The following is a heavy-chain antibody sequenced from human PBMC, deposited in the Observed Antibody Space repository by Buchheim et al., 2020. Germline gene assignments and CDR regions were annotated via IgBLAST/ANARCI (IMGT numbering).Heavy chain of an antibody. Sequence: QLQLQESGPGLVKPSETLSLTCTVSGGSISSSSYYWGWIRQPPGEGLEWIGSIYYSGITYYNPSLKSRLTMSVDTSKNQFSLKLTSVTAADTAVFYCARGTARWCFDLWGRSTL. D-gene: IGHD2-21*02. V-gene: IGHV4-39*01. CDR1: GGSISSSSYY. CDR2: IYYSGIT. J-gene: IGHJ2*01. CDR3: ARGTARWCFDL.